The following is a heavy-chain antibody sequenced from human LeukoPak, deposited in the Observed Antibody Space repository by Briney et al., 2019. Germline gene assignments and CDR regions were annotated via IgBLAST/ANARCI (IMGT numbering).Heavy chain of an antibody. CDR2: ISGSGGST. V-gene: IGHV3-23*01. CDR1: GFTFSSYA. CDR3: AKDHKGSGSLDAFDI. J-gene: IGHJ3*02. Sequence: HAGGSLRLSCAASGFTFSSYAMSPVRQAPGKGLEWVSAISGSGGSTYYADSVKGRFTISRDNSKNTLYLQMNSLRAEDTAVYYCAKDHKGSGSLDAFDIWGQGTMVTVSS. D-gene: IGHD3-10*01.